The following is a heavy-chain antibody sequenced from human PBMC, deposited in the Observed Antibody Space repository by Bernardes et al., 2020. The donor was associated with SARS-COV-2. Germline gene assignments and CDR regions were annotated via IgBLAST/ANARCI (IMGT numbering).Heavy chain of an antibody. D-gene: IGHD3-10*01. V-gene: IGHV4-61*01. Sequence: SEPLSLTCTVSGATVITGSYYWSWLLQTPGKGLEWIGSIYYSGTTNYSPSLKSRVTLSVDTSQNQFSLTMTSLTAADTAVYYCSRYVSGSYQYYYYAMDVWGQGTTVTVSS. CDR1: GATVITGSYY. J-gene: IGHJ6*02. CDR2: IYYSGTT. CDR3: SRYVSGSYQYYYYAMDV.